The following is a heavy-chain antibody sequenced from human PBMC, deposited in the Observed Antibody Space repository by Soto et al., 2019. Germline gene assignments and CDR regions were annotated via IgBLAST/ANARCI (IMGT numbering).Heavy chain of an antibody. V-gene: IGHV2-5*02. CDR1: GFSLRSSRVG. CDR3: ARLVVAGITYCFDS. CDR2: IYWDDDK. D-gene: IGHD2-15*01. Sequence: QITLKESGPTLVKPTQTLTLTCTFSGFSLRSSRVGVGWIRQPPGKPLEWLTFIYWDDDKRYSPSLKSRLTITKDTSKNQVVLTLTNLDPVDTATYYCARLVVAGITYCFDSWGQGTLITVSS. J-gene: IGHJ4*02.